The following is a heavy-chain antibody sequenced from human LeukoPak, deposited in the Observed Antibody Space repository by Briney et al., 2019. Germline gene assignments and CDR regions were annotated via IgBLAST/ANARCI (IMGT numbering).Heavy chain of an antibody. CDR3: ARRWPIQEFDP. J-gene: IGHJ5*02. V-gene: IGHV3-21*06. Sequence: GGSLRLSCVGSGFPFSAYGMNWVRQPPGKGLEWLASIRNDGDYIYYAASVKGRFTISRDNAKNSLYLQMNGLRVEDTAMYYCARRWPIQEFDPWGQGTLVTVSS. CDR1: GFPFSAYG. CDR2: IRNDGDYI.